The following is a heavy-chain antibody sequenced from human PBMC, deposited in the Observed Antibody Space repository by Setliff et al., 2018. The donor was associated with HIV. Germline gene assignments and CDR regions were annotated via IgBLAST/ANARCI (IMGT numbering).Heavy chain of an antibody. D-gene: IGHD2-2*03. CDR3: ARDPYGYCTTTTCYVPGY. CDR1: GYTLTSYG. V-gene: IGHV1-18*01. CDR2: ISAYNGNT. J-gene: IGHJ4*02. Sequence: ASVKVSCKASGYTLTSYGISWVRQAPGQGLEWMGWISAYNGNTNYAQKVQGRVTITTDESTSTAYMELSSLGSEDTAIYYCARDPYGYCTTTTCYVPGYWGQGTLVTVSS.